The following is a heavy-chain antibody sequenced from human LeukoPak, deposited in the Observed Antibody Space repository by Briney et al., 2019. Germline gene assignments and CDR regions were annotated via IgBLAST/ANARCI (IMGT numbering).Heavy chain of an antibody. CDR1: GFTFSSYG. V-gene: IGHV3-30*03. D-gene: IGHD6-19*01. CDR2: ISYDGSNK. Sequence: GGSLRLSCAASGFTFSSYGMHWVRQAPGKGLEWVAVISYDGSNKYYADSVKGRFTISRDNSKNTLYLQMNSLRAEDTAVYYCARDQSSGWYKGAFDIWGQGTMVTVSS. J-gene: IGHJ3*02. CDR3: ARDQSSGWYKGAFDI.